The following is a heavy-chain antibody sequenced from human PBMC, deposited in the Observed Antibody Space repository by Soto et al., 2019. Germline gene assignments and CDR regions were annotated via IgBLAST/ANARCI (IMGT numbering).Heavy chain of an antibody. CDR3: AKALLPTYDSSGYYYVEAFDI. Sequence: QVQLVESGGGVVQPGRSLRLSCAASGFTFSSYGMHWVRQAPGKGLEWVAVISYDGSNKYYADSVKGRFTISRDNSKNTLYLQMNSLRAEDTAVYYCAKALLPTYDSSGYYYVEAFDIWGQGTMVTVSS. CDR2: ISYDGSNK. J-gene: IGHJ3*02. D-gene: IGHD3-22*01. V-gene: IGHV3-30*18. CDR1: GFTFSSYG.